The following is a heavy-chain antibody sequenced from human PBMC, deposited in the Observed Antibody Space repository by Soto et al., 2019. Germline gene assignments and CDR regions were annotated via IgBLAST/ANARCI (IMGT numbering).Heavy chain of an antibody. J-gene: IGHJ4*02. V-gene: IGHV3-23*04. Sequence: EVQLVDSGGGLIQPGGSLRLSCAASGFTVSSSYMSWVRQAPGKGLEWVSGISGSGDNTYYADSVKGRFTISRDNSKNTLYLQMNSLRAEDTAVYYCAKSAGHSYVDYWGQGTLVTVSS. CDR3: AKSAGHSYVDY. CDR2: ISGSGDNT. D-gene: IGHD5-18*01. CDR1: GFTVSSSY.